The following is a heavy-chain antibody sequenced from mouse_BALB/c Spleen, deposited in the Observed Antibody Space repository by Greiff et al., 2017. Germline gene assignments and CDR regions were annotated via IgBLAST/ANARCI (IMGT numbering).Heavy chain of an antibody. D-gene: IGHD2-2*01. CDR3: ARWLPWYFDV. V-gene: IGHV3-2*02. J-gene: IGHJ1*01. CDR2: ISYSGST. Sequence: DVKLQESGPGLVKPSQSLSLTCTVTGYSITSDYAWNWIRQFPGNKLEWMGYISYSGSTSYNPSLKSRISITRDTSKNQFFLQLNSVTTEDTATYYCARWLPWYFDVWGAGTTVTVSS. CDR1: GYSITSDYA.